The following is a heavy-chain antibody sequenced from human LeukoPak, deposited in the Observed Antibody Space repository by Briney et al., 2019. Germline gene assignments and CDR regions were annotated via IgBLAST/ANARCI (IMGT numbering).Heavy chain of an antibody. Sequence: GGSLRLSCAASGFTFSSYWMSWVRQAPGKGLEWVANIKQDGSEKYYVDSVKGRFTISRDNAKNSLYLQMNSLRAEDTAVYYCARGLRETTVVTPQDYWGQGTLVTVSS. CDR1: GFTFSSYW. CDR3: ARGLRETTVVTPQDY. J-gene: IGHJ4*02. D-gene: IGHD4-23*01. V-gene: IGHV3-7*01. CDR2: IKQDGSEK.